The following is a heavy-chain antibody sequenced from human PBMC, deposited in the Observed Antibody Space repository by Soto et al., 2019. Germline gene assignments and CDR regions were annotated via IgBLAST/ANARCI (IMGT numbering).Heavy chain of an antibody. V-gene: IGHV4-30-2*01. CDR3: ARGGLLPDY. CDR2: FSHSGST. Sequence: SETLSLTCAVSGGSISSGGYSWSWIRQPPGKGLEWIGYFSHSGSTYYNPSLKSRVTISVDRSKNQFSLKLSSVTAADTAVYYCARGGLLPDYWGQGTLVTVSS. CDR1: GGSISSGGYS. J-gene: IGHJ4*02. D-gene: IGHD6-19*01.